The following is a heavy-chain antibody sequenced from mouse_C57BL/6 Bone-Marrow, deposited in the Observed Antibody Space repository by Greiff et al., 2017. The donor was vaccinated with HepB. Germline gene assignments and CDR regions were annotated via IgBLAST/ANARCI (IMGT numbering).Heavy chain of an antibody. CDR1: GFSLSTSGMG. J-gene: IGHJ1*03. D-gene: IGHD1-1*01. V-gene: IGHV8-12*01. CDR3: ALYYYGSSHWYFDV. Sequence: QVTLKVSGPGILQSSQTLSLSCSFSGFSLSTSGMGLSWHRQTSGKGLVWLAHINCDDDKRYNPSLKSRRTITTDTSSNQVFPKMTSVDTADNATYYCALYYYGSSHWYFDVWGTGTTVTVSS. CDR2: INCDDDK.